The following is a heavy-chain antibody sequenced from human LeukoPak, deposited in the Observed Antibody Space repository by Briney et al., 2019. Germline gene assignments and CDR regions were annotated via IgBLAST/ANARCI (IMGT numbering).Heavy chain of an antibody. V-gene: IGHV3-48*01. CDR2: ISSGNNI. CDR1: GFRFSDYS. D-gene: IGHD4-17*01. CDR3: GRGNGDYGGVDF. J-gene: IGHJ4*02. Sequence: PGGSLRLSCAASGFRFSDYSINWVRQAPGKGLEWVSYISSGNNIYYAESVKGRFTISRDNAKNSVWLQMNSLRAEDTAVYHCGRGNGDYGGVDFLGQGTLVTVSS.